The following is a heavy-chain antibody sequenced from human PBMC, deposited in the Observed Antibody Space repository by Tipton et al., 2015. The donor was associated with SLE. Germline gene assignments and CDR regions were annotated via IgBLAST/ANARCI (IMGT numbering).Heavy chain of an antibody. D-gene: IGHD2-21*02. V-gene: IGHV3-30*04. J-gene: IGHJ6*02. CDR1: GFTFFTYA. CDR3: AKGVTVASLHGMDV. Sequence: SLRLSCAASGFTFFTYAMHWVRQAPGKGLEWVAVISYDGSNKYYADSVKGRFTISRDNYKNTVYLQMNSLRVEDTAIYYCAKGVTVASLHGMDVWGQGTTVTVSS. CDR2: ISYDGSNK.